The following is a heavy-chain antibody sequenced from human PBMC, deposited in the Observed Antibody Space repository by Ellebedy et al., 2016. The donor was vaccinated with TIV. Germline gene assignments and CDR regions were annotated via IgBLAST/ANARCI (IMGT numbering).Heavy chain of an antibody. V-gene: IGHV3-38-3*01. CDR2: ISGGST. CDR1: GFTVSSNE. Sequence: GESLKISXAASGFTVSSNEMSWVRQAPGKGLEWVSSISGGSTYYADSRKGRFTISRDNSKNTLHLQMNSLRAEDTAVYYCKKVRNYYGSGSYKGDRNWGQGTLVTVSS. CDR3: KKVRNYYGSGSYKGDRN. D-gene: IGHD3-10*01. J-gene: IGHJ4*02.